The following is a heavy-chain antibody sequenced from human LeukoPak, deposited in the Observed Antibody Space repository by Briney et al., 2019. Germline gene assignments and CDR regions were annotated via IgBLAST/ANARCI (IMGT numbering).Heavy chain of an antibody. CDR2: MIPIFGTA. CDR3: AREVDVGPYCGGDCYSDY. J-gene: IGHJ4*02. CDR1: GGTFSSYA. Sequence: SVKVSCKASGGTFSSYAISWVRQAPGQALEWMGRMIPIFGTANYAQKFQGRVTITTDESTSTAYMELSSLRSEDTAVYYCAREVDVGPYCGGDCYSDYWGQGTLVTVSS. D-gene: IGHD2-21*02. V-gene: IGHV1-69*05.